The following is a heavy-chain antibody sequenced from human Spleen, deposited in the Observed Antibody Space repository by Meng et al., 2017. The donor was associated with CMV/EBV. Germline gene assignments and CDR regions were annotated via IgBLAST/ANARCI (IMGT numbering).Heavy chain of an antibody. CDR1: GYIFRNYA. Sequence: QVQLVQSGAEVKKPGASLKVSCRASGYIFRNYAISWVRQAPGQGLEWMGYIRGHNGDTSYAQKYQGRLTLSTDAARSTAYMEIRSLTYDDTAVYYCARDDPGDPLDFWGQGTLVTVSS. D-gene: IGHD3-16*01. J-gene: IGHJ4*02. V-gene: IGHV1-18*01. CDR3: ARDDPGDPLDF. CDR2: IRGHNGDT.